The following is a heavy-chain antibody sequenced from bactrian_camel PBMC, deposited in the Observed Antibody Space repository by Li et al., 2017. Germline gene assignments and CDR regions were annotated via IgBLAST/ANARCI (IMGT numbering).Heavy chain of an antibody. CDR2: IHIGSTNT. V-gene: IGHV3S40*01. Sequence: VQLVESGGGSVQAGGSLRLSCAASEFRIPDLNMAWFRQAPGKERVGVARIHIGSTNTAYADSVKGRFTISQDNAKKTVYLQMNSLQPEDTAMYYCAASYGATWPLPLTQRYYNFWGQGTQVTV. CDR3: AASYGATWPLPLTQRYYNF. J-gene: IGHJ4*01. D-gene: IGHD6*01. CDR1: EFRIPDLN.